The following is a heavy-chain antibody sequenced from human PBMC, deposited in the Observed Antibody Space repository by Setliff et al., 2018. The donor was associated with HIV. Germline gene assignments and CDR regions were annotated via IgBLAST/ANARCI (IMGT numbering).Heavy chain of an antibody. CDR3: ARVEVYCSGGSCYYYFDY. CDR1: GGSFTNYF. V-gene: IGHV4-34*01. CDR2: IYDSENT. J-gene: IGHJ4*02. Sequence: SETLSLTCAVYGGSFTNYFWSWIRQPPGKGLEWIGSIYDSENTYYNPSLKSRITISVDTSKNQFSLKLSSVTAADTAVYYCARVEVYCSGGSCYYYFDYWGQGTLVTVPS. D-gene: IGHD2-15*01.